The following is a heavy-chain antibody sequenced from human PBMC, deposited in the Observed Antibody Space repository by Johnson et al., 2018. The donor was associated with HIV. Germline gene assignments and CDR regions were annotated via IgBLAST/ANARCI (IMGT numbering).Heavy chain of an antibody. J-gene: IGHJ3*01. CDR3: ARDFGVAFDV. D-gene: IGHD3-16*01. CDR1: GFTFSSYG. V-gene: IGHV3-30*19. Sequence: QVQLVESGGGVVQPGRSLRLSCAASGFTFSSYGMHWVRQAPGKGLEWVAVISFDGSNEYYADSVKGRFTISRDNSKNSLYLQMNSLRSEDTALYYCARDFGVAFDVWGQGTMVTVSS. CDR2: ISFDGSNE.